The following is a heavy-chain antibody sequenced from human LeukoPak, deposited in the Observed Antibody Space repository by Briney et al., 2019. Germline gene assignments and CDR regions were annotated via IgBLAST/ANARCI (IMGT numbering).Heavy chain of an antibody. V-gene: IGHV3-33*01. J-gene: IGHJ6*02. CDR3: ARGSSGWYGVYYYYYGMDA. CDR1: GFTFSSYG. Sequence: PGGSLRLSCAASGFTFSSYGMHWVRQAPGKGLEWVAVIWYDGSNKYYADSVKGRFTISRDNSKNTLYLQMNSLRAEDTAVYYCARGSSGWYGVYYYYYGMDAWGQGTTVTVSS. D-gene: IGHD6-19*01. CDR2: IWYDGSNK.